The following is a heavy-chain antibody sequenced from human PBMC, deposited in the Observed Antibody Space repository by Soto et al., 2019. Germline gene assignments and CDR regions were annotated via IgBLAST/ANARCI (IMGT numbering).Heavy chain of an antibody. V-gene: IGHV1-18*01. Sequence: QVQLVQSGGEVKKPGASVKVSCKTSGYSFTTYGISWVRQAPGQGLEWMGWISGYNGNTNYAQKLKGRLTMTTDTPRSTAYMELRSLTSDDTVVYYCAREGPAPCGYYGMDVWVQGSTGTVSS. CDR3: AREGPAPCGYYGMDV. CDR1: GYSFTTYG. J-gene: IGHJ6*02. CDR2: ISGYNGNT.